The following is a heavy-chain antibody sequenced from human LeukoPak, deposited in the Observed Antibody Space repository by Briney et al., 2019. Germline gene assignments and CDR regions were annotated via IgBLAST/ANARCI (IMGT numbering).Heavy chain of an antibody. CDR2: IYSGGST. CDR1: GFTVSSNY. J-gene: IGHJ4*02. D-gene: IGHD6-13*01. Sequence: GGSLRLSCAASGFTVSSNYMSWVRQAPGKGLEWVSVIYSGGSTYYADSVKGRFTISRDNSKNTLYLQMNSLRAEDTAVYYCARYSSSWYSPFDYWGQGTLVTVSS. V-gene: IGHV3-53*01. CDR3: ARYSSSWYSPFDY.